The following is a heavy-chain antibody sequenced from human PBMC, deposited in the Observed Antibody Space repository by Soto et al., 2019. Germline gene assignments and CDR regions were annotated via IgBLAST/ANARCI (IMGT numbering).Heavy chain of an antibody. CDR3: ARTTVTRGGYYYMDV. Sequence: GGSLRLSCAASGFTFSSYSMNWVRQAPGKGLEWVSSISSSSSYIYYADSVKGRFTISRDNAKNSLYLQMNSLRAEDTAVYYCARTTVTRGGYYYMDVWGKGTTVTVSS. D-gene: IGHD4-4*01. CDR1: GFTFSSYS. V-gene: IGHV3-21*01. J-gene: IGHJ6*03. CDR2: ISSSSSYI.